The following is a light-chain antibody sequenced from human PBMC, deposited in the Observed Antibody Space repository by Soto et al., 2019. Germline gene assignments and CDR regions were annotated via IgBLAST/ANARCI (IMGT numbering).Light chain of an antibody. CDR2: GAF. J-gene: IGKJ3*01. Sequence: DIQMTQSPSSLPASVGDRVTITCRASQGITNYVAWYQHKPGKVPKLLIYGAFTLQLGVRSRFSDGGSGTEFTLTISSMQSENFETYYCQKYNSALSTFGPGT. CDR1: QGITNY. CDR3: QKYNSALST. V-gene: IGKV1-27*01.